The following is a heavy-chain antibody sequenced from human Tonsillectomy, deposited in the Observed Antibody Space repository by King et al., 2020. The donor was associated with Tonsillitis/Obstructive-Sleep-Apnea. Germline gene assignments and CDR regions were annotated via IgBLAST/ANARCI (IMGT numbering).Heavy chain of an antibody. Sequence: QLVQSGAEVKKPGASVKVSCKASGYTFTTYGISWVRQAPGQGLEWMGWISAYNGDTNYAQKLQGRVTMTTDTSTRTAYMEVRSLRSDDTAVYYCARDSRSHYYDTSGYYTFDYWGQGTLVTVSS. V-gene: IGHV1-18*01. CDR2: ISAYNGDT. D-gene: IGHD3-22*01. CDR1: GYTFTTYG. J-gene: IGHJ4*02. CDR3: ARDSRSHYYDTSGYYTFDY.